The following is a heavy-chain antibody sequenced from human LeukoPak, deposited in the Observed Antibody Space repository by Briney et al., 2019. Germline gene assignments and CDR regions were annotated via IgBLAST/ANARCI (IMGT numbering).Heavy chain of an antibody. J-gene: IGHJ3*02. CDR1: GFTFSSYA. D-gene: IGHD2-2*01. V-gene: IGHV3-23*01. Sequence: GGSLRLSCAASGFTFSSYAMSWGRQAPGKGLEWVSAISGSGGSTYYADSVKGRFTISRDDSENTLYLQMNSLRAEDTAVYYCAKSGTNCSSTSCYLSDAFDIWGQGTMVTVSS. CDR3: AKSGTNCSSTSCYLSDAFDI. CDR2: ISGSGGST.